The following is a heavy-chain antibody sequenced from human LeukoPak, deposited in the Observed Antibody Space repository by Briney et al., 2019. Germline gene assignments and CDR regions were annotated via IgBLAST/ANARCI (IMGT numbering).Heavy chain of an antibody. CDR1: GGTFSSYA. J-gene: IGHJ5*02. D-gene: IGHD6-13*01. Sequence: SVKVSCKASGGTFSSYAISWVRQAPEQGLEWMGGIIPIFGTANYAQKFQGRVTITADESTSTAYMELSSLRSEDTAVYYCARQAAAGTAPHWFDPWGQGTLVTVSS. CDR3: ARQAAAGTAPHWFDP. CDR2: IIPIFGTA. V-gene: IGHV1-69*13.